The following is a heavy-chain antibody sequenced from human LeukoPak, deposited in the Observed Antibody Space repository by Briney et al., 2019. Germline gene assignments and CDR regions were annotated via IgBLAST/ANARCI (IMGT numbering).Heavy chain of an antibody. CDR2: INSNIGGI. J-gene: IGHJ4*02. CDR3: ARARGYYGSGSYYYTPFDY. D-gene: IGHD3-10*01. V-gene: IGHV1-2*02. CDR1: GYTFTFYY. Sequence: ASVKLSCKASGYTFTFYYMHWVRQAPGQGLEWMGWINSNIGGINYAQKFQGRVTMTRDTSISTAYMELSRLRSDDTAVYYCARARGYYGSGSYYYTPFDYWGQGTLVTVSS.